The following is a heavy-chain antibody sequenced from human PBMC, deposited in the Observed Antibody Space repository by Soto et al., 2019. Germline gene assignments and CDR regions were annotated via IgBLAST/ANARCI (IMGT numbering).Heavy chain of an antibody. CDR2: IYHSGST. V-gene: IGHV4-30-2*01. CDR3: ARDPAGYYFDY. CDR1: GGSISSGGYS. Sequence: QLQLQESGSGLVKPSQTLSLTCAVSGGSISSGGYSWSWIRQPPGKGLEWIGYIYHSGSTYYNPSHNSXXTXSXXRAKNQFSLKLSSVTAADTAVYYCARDPAGYYFDYWGQGTLVTVSS. D-gene: IGHD6-13*01. J-gene: IGHJ4*02.